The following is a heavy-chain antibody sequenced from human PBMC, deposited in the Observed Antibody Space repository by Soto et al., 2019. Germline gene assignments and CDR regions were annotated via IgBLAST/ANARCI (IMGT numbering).Heavy chain of an antibody. CDR1: GGSISSGGYY. D-gene: IGHD6-13*01. CDR2: IYYSGST. V-gene: IGHV4-31*03. Sequence: PSETLSLTCTVSGGSISSGGYYWSWIRQHPGKGLEWIGYIYYSGSTYYNPSLKSRVTISVDTSKNQFSLKLSSVTAADTAVYYCARMSSSWYSDYWGQGTLVTVSS. CDR3: ARMSSSWYSDY. J-gene: IGHJ4*02.